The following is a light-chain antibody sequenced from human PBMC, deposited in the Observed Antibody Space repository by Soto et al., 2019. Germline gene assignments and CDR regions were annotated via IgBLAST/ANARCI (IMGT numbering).Light chain of an antibody. CDR2: DVT. J-gene: IGLJ2*01. Sequence: QSALTQPRSVSGSPGQSVTISCTGTSSDVGGYNSVSWYQQHPGKAPKLMIYDVTKRPSGGPDRFSGSKSGNTASLTISGLQAEDEADYYCCSYAASDTYVFGGGTKLTVL. CDR1: SSDVGGYNS. V-gene: IGLV2-11*01. CDR3: CSYAASDTYV.